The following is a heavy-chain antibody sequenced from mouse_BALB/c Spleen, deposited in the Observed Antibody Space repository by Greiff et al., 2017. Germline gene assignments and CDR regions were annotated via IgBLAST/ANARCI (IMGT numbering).Heavy chain of an antibody. Sequence: EVQLVESGGGLVKPGGSLKLSCAASGFAFSSYDMSWVRQTPEKRLEWVAYISSGGGSTYYPDTVKGRFTISRDNAKNTLYLQMSSLKSEDTAMYYCARDYYGTMDYWGQGTSVTVSS. CDR2: ISSGGGST. CDR1: GFAFSSYD. J-gene: IGHJ4*01. CDR3: ARDYYGTMDY. V-gene: IGHV5-12-1*01. D-gene: IGHD1-1*01.